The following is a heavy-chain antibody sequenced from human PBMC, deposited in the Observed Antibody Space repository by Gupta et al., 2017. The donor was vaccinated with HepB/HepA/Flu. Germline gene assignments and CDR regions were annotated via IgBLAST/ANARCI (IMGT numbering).Heavy chain of an antibody. J-gene: IGHJ4*02. CDR1: GSSCSRSW. Sequence: EVQLLESGGNLVQPGGSLRLSCAASGSSCSRSWMNWVRQAPGKGLEWVASIKQDGREKYYVDSVRGRFTSSRDNVKNSLYLKRNSMRVEDTAVYDCAVSGGGDWGQGTLVTVSS. CDR3: AVSGGGD. V-gene: IGHV3-7*01. D-gene: IGHD1-26*01. CDR2: IKQDGREK.